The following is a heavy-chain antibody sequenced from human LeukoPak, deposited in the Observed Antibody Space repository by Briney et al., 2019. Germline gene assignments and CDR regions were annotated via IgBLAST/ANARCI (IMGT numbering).Heavy chain of an antibody. D-gene: IGHD3-3*01. V-gene: IGHV3-23*01. Sequence: PGGSLRLSCAASGFTFSSYAMSWVRQAPGKGLEWVSAISGSGGSTYYADSVKGRFTISRDNSKDTLYLQMNSLRAEDTAVYYCAKDLATYYDFWSGYYKEGYYYGMDVWGQGTTVTVSS. CDR2: ISGSGGST. CDR3: AKDLATYYDFWSGYYKEGYYYGMDV. CDR1: GFTFSSYA. J-gene: IGHJ6*02.